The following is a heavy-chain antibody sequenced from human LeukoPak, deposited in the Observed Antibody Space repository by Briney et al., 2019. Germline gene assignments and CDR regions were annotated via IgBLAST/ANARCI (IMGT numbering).Heavy chain of an antibody. CDR2: IYYSGYT. J-gene: IGHJ6*03. V-gene: IGHV4-59*01. D-gene: IGHD3-10*01. CDR1: GGSISSYY. Sequence: SETLSLTCTVSGGSISSYYWSWIRQPPGKGLEWIGCIYYSGYTNYKSSLKSRVTISVDTSKNQFSLKLSSVTAADTAVYYCARTTMVRGTYYMDVWAKGPRSPSP. CDR3: ARTTMVRGTYYMDV.